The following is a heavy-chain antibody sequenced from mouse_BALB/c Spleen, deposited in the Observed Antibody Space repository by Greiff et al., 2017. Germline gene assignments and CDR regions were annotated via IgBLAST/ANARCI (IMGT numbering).Heavy chain of an antibody. CDR3: ARYRGNYNVWYFDV. Sequence: EVQLQQSGPSLVKPSQTLSLTCSVTGDSITSGYWNWIRKFPGNKLEYMGYISYSGSTYYNPSLKSRISITRDTSKNQYYLQLDSVTTEDTATDYCARYRGNYNVWYFDVWGEGTTVTVSA. CDR1: GDSITSGY. J-gene: IGHJ1*01. D-gene: IGHD2-1*01. V-gene: IGHV3-8*02. CDR2: ISYSGST.